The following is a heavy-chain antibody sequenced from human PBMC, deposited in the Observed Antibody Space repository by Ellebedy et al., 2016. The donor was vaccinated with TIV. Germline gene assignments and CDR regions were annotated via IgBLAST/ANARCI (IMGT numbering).Heavy chain of an antibody. J-gene: IGHJ6*02. CDR3: ARAAEDAYGSSGYTPYFYHGMDV. V-gene: IGHV3-23*01. D-gene: IGHD3-22*01. Sequence: GGSLRLSCAASGFTFSNYAMTWVRQAPGRGLERVSAISASGANTYYADSVRDSLKGRFTISRDNAKNTLYLQMNSLRAEDTALYYCARAAEDAYGSSGYTPYFYHGMDVWGQGTTVTVSS. CDR1: GFTFSNYA. CDR2: ISASGANT.